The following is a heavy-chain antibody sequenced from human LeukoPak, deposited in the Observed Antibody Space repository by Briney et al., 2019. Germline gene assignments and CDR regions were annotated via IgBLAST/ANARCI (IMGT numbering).Heavy chain of an antibody. D-gene: IGHD3-10*01. CDR1: RYTFTSYG. V-gene: IGHV1-18*01. CDR2: ISAYNGNT. CDR3: ASYGSGSYYNFSNEYFQH. J-gene: IGHJ1*01. Sequence: ASVNDSCKASRYTFTSYGISGVRQAPGQGLEWMGWISAYNGNTNYAQKLQGRVTMTTDTSTSTAYMELRSLRSDDTAVYYCASYGSGSYYNFSNEYFQHWGQGTLVTVSS.